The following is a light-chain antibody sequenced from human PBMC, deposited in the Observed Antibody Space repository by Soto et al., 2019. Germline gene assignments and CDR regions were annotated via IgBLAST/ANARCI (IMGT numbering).Light chain of an antibody. CDR1: QSLLHSNGYNY. V-gene: IGKV2-28*01. J-gene: IGKJ1*01. Sequence: DIVMTQSPLSLPVTPGEPASISCRSSQSLLHSNGYNYLDWYLQKPGPSPQLLIYLGSNRASGVPDRFSGSGSGTYFTLKISRVEAEDVGVYYCLQPLQSWKFGQGTKV. CDR2: LGS. CDR3: LQPLQSWK.